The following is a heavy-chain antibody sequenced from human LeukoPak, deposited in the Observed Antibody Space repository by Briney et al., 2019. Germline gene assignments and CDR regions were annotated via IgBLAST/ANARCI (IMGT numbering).Heavy chain of an antibody. Sequence: SETLSLTCTVSAGSISSSSHYWDWIRQPPGKGLEWIGYIYYSGSTNYNPSLKSRVTISVDTSKNQFSLKLSSVTAADTAVYYCARLGPSGSHPRDWYFDLWGRGTLVTVSS. CDR1: AGSISSSSHY. J-gene: IGHJ2*01. CDR2: IYYSGST. V-gene: IGHV4-61*05. D-gene: IGHD1-26*01. CDR3: ARLGPSGSHPRDWYFDL.